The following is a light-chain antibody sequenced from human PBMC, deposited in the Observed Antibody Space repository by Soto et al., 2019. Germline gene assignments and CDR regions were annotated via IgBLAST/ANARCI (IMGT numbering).Light chain of an antibody. CDR1: QSVSSN. CDR2: GAF. Sequence: EVVMTQSPATLSVSPGERATLSCRASQSVSSNLAWYHQKPGQAPRLLIYGAFTRATGLPARFSGSGSGTEFTLTISSLQFEDFAVYYCQQYNNWPRTFGQGTKVEIK. J-gene: IGKJ1*01. CDR3: QQYNNWPRT. V-gene: IGKV3-15*01.